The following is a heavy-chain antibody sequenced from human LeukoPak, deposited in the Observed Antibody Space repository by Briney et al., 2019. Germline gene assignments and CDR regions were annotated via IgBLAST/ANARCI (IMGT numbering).Heavy chain of an antibody. J-gene: IGHJ4*02. Sequence: PGGSLRLSCAASGFTFSSYAMHWVRQAPGKGLEWVAVISYDGSNKYYADSVKGRFTISRDNSKNTLYLQMNSLRAEDTAVYYCARDPDNWNLFDYWGQGTLVIVSS. D-gene: IGHD1-20*01. CDR2: ISYDGSNK. CDR3: ARDPDNWNLFDY. V-gene: IGHV3-30*04. CDR1: GFTFSSYA.